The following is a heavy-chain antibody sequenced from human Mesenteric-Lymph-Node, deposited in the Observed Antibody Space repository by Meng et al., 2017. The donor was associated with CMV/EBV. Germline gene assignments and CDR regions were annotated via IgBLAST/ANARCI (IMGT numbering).Heavy chain of an antibody. CDR3: AKGYGLFNY. J-gene: IGHJ4*02. V-gene: IGHV3-23*01. D-gene: IGHD3-3*01. Sequence: EVQLLESGGGLVQLGGSLRLSCAASGITFSSYAMSWFRQAPGKGLEWVSAISVSGGTTYYKDSVKGRFTISRDNSDNMLYLQMNSLRAEDTAVYYCAKGYGLFNYWGRGTLVTVSS. CDR1: GITFSSYA. CDR2: ISVSGGTT.